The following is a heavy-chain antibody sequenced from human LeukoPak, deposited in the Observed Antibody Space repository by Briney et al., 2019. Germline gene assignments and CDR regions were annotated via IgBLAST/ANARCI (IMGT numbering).Heavy chain of an antibody. CDR3: ARDRDQWLEAF. CDR2: ISSSSSYI. Sequence: GGSLRLSCAASGFTFSSYSMNWVRQAPGKGLEWVSSISSSSSYIYYADSVKGRFTISRDNAKNSLYLQMNSLRAEDTAFYYCARDRDQWLEAFWGQGTVVTVSS. V-gene: IGHV3-21*04. CDR1: GFTFSSYS. D-gene: IGHD6-19*01. J-gene: IGHJ3*01.